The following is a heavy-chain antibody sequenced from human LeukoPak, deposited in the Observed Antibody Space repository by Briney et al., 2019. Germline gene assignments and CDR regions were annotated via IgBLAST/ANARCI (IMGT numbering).Heavy chain of an antibody. CDR1: GYTFTRYD. CDR2: MNPNSGNT. Sequence: EASVKVSCKASGYTFTRYDINWVRPATGQGLEWMGWMNPNSGNTGYTQKFQGRVTITRNTSISTAYMELSSLRSEDTAVYYCARGCLGPAAGYNWFDPWGQGTLVTASS. CDR3: ARGCLGPAAGYNWFDP. J-gene: IGHJ5*02. V-gene: IGHV1-8*03. D-gene: IGHD6-13*01.